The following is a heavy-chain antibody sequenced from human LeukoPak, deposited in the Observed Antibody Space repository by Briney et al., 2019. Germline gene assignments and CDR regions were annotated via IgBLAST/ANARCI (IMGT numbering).Heavy chain of an antibody. V-gene: IGHV5-51*01. CDR1: GYRFTSYW. Sequence: GESLKISCKGSGYRFTSYWIGWVRQMPGKGLEWMGIIYPGDSDTRYSPSFQGQVTISADKSISTAYLQWSSLKASDTAMYYCARVYYDILTGYYTTYWYFDLWGRGTLVTVSS. CDR2: IYPGDSDT. D-gene: IGHD3-9*01. J-gene: IGHJ2*01. CDR3: ARVYYDILTGYYTTYWYFDL.